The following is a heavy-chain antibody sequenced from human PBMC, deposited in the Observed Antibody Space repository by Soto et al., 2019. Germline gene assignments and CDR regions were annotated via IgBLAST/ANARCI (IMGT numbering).Heavy chain of an antibody. Sequence: QLQLQESGPGLVKPSETLSLTCTVSGGSISSSSYYWGWIRQPPGKGLEWIGSIYYSGSTYYNPSLKSRVTISVDTSKNHFSLNLSFVTAANSAVYYCARQSKGRAPVHYLGQGTLVSVPS. J-gene: IGHJ4*02. D-gene: IGHD2-15*01. CDR1: GGSISSSSYY. CDR2: IYYSGST. CDR3: ARQSKGRAPVHY. V-gene: IGHV4-39*01.